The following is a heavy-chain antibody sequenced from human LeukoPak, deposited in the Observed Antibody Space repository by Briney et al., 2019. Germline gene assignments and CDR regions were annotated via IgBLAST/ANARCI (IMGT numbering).Heavy chain of an antibody. Sequence: GASVKVSCKASGYTFTGYYMHWVRQAPGRGLEWMGWINPNSGGTNYAQKFQGRVTMTRDTSISTAYMELSRLRSDDTAVYYCARDDGSYYYGSELYWGQGTLVTVSS. J-gene: IGHJ4*02. V-gene: IGHV1-2*02. CDR3: ARDDGSYYYGSELY. CDR1: GYTFTGYY. CDR2: INPNSGGT. D-gene: IGHD3-10*01.